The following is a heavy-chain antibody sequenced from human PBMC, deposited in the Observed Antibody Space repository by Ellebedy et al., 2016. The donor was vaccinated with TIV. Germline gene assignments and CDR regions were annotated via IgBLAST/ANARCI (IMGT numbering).Heavy chain of an antibody. CDR2: IYYSGST. CDR3: ARHHTVERGAIDY. J-gene: IGHJ4*02. CDR1: DYSTSRGYF. D-gene: IGHD1-1*01. Sequence: MPSETLSLTCTVSDYSTSRGYFWGWIRQPPGKRLEWIGSIYYSGSTYYYPSLTSRVTMSIDTSKNQFSLKLSSVTAADTAVYYCARHHTVERGAIDYWGQGTLVTVSS. V-gene: IGHV4-38-2*02.